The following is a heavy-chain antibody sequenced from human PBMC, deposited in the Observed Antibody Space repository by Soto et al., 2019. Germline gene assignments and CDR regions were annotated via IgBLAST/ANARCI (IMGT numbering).Heavy chain of an antibody. D-gene: IGHD2-2*01. CDR3: AREKNIPVVASSLLLGN. V-gene: IGHV4-34*01. Sequence: QVQLQQWGAGLLKPSETLSLTCAVYGGSFSGYYWCWIRQPPGKGLEWIGKINHSASTTYNPSLKSRVTISVDTSKNQFSLRLSSVTAADTALYYCAREKNIPVVASSLLLGNWGQGTLVTVSS. CDR2: INHSAST. CDR1: GGSFSGYY. J-gene: IGHJ4*02.